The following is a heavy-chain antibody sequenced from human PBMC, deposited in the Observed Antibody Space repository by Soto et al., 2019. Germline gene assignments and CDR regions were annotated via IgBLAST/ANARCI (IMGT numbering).Heavy chain of an antibody. CDR3: ARGLALAGNY. J-gene: IGHJ4*02. Sequence: GGSLRLSCAASGFTFRSYAMNWVRQTQEKGLEWVSSISSTSTYTHYADSVKGRFTISRDNANNSLFLQMNSLRAEDTAIYYCARGLALAGNYWGQGALVTVSS. V-gene: IGHV3-21*01. D-gene: IGHD6-19*01. CDR2: ISSTSTYT. CDR1: GFTFRSYA.